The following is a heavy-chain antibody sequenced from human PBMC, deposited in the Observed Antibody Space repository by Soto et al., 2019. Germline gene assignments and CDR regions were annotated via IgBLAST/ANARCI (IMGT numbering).Heavy chain of an antibody. J-gene: IGHJ4*02. V-gene: IGHV4-34*01. D-gene: IGHD6-6*01. CDR3: ARGRIAARVFDY. Sequence: NPSETLSLTCAVYGGSFSGYYWSWIRQPPGKGLEWIGEINHSGSTNYNPSLKSRVTISVDTSKNQFSLKLSSVTAADTAVYYCARGRIAARVFDYWGQGTLVTVSS. CDR1: GGSFSGYY. CDR2: INHSGST.